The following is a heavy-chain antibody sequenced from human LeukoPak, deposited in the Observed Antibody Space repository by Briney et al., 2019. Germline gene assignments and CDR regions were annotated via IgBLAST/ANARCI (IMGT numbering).Heavy chain of an antibody. CDR3: ARQTGSGLFILP. D-gene: IGHD3/OR15-3a*01. J-gene: IGHJ4*02. CDR1: GGSISLSYYY. CDR2: IYYSGNT. Sequence: SETLSLTCSVSGGSISLSYYYWGWIRQPPGKGLEWIGSIYYSGNTYYNASLKSQVSISIDTSKNQFSLRLTSVTAADTAVYYCARQTGSGLFILPGGQGTLVTVSS. V-gene: IGHV4-39*01.